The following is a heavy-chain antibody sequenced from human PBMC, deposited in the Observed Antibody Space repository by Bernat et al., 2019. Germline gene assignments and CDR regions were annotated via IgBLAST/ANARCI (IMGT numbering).Heavy chain of an antibody. D-gene: IGHD6-19*01. V-gene: IGHV3-30-3*01. J-gene: IGHJ4*02. CDR2: ISYDGSNK. CDR3: ASDRRSGWFFDY. Sequence: QVQLVESGGGVVQPGRSLRLSCAASGFTFSSYAMHWVRQAPGKGLEWVAVISYDGSNKYYADSVKGRFTISRDNSKNTLYLQMNSLRAEDTAVYYCASDRRSGWFFDYWGQGTLVTVSS. CDR1: GFTFSSYA.